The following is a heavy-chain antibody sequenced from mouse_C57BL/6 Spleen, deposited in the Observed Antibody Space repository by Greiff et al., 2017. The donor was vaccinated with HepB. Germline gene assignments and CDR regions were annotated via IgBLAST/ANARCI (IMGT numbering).Heavy chain of an antibody. V-gene: IGHV1-47*01. D-gene: IGHD2-5*01. Sequence: QVQLQQSGAELVKPGASVKMSCKASGYTFTTYPIEWMKQNHGKSLEWIGNFHPYNDDTKYNEKFKGKATLTVEKSSSTVYLELSRLTSDDSAVYYCAISKSNSPYYYAMDYWGQGTSVTVSS. CDR3: AISKSNSPYYYAMDY. CDR2: FHPYNDDT. CDR1: GYTFTTYP. J-gene: IGHJ4*01.